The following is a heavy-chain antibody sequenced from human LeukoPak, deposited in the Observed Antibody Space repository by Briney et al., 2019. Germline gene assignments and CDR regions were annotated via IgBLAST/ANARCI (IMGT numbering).Heavy chain of an antibody. CDR2: VFYSGST. Sequence: SETLSLTCTVSGGSISGFYWSWIRQPPGKELQWIGSVFYSGSTNYNPSLKSRVTISVDTSKNQFSLKLSSVTAADTAVYYCARQRFLEWYFDYWGQGTLVTVSS. V-gene: IGHV4-59*08. CDR1: GGSISGFY. CDR3: ARQRFLEWYFDY. J-gene: IGHJ4*02. D-gene: IGHD3-3*01.